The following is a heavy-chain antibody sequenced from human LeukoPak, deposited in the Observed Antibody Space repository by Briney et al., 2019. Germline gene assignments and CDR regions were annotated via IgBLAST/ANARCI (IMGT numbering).Heavy chain of an antibody. D-gene: IGHD3-3*01. J-gene: IGHJ5*02. CDR2: ISAYNGNT. V-gene: IGHV1-18*04. CDR3: ARGLEWLTRRHTWFDP. CDR1: GYTFTGYY. Sequence: ASVKVSCKAPGYTFTGYYIHWVRQAPGQGLGWMGWISAYNGNTNYAQKLQGRVTMTTDTSTSTAYMELRSLRSDDTAVYYCARGLEWLTRRHTWFDPWGQGTLVTVSS.